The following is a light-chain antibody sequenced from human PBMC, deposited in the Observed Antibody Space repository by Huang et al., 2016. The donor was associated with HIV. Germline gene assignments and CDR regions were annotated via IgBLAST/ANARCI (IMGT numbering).Light chain of an antibody. V-gene: IGKV3-15*01. CDR3: QQYDDWPRT. J-gene: IGKJ1*01. Sequence: EIMLTQSPITLSVSPGERAVLSCRASQHIGTDLAWYQQRPGQAPRLLIDDSFTRAIGVPSRFSGRWSGADFTLSISGLQSEDFAVYYCQQYDDWPRTFGQGTKLEI. CDR1: QHIGTD. CDR2: DSF.